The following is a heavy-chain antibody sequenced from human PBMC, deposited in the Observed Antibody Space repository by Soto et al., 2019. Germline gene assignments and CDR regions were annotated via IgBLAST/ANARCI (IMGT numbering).Heavy chain of an antibody. J-gene: IGHJ4*02. CDR1: GGSISSSSYY. D-gene: IGHD6-19*01. V-gene: IGHV4-39*01. CDR3: ARQAVADPGAIDY. CDR2: IYYSGST. Sequence: TLSLTCTVSGGSISSSSYYWGWIRQPPGKGLEWIGSIYYSGSTYYNPSLKSRVTISVDTSKNQFSLKLSSVTAADTAVYYCARQAVADPGAIDYWGQGTLVTVSS.